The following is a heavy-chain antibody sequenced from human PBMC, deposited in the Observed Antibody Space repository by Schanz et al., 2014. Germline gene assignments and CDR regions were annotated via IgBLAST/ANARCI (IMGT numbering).Heavy chain of an antibody. D-gene: IGHD2-21*01. J-gene: IGHJ5*02. CDR2: ISYDGRNK. CDR1: GFTFSSYA. CDR3: ARDLEGYDGGGGGFDP. Sequence: QVQLVESGGGVVQPGRSLRLSCAASGFTFSSYAMHWVRQAPGKGLEWVAVISYDGRNKYYADSVKGRFTISRDNSKNTLYLQMNSLRAEDTAVYNCARDLEGYDGGGGGFDPCGQGTLVTVSS. V-gene: IGHV3-30-3*01.